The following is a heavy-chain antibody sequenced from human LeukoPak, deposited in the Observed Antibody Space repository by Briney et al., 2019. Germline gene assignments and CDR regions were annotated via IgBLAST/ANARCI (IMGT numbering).Heavy chain of an antibody. CDR2: ISSSRSSI. CDR3: ARASGDIVETATMGSY. Sequence: GGSLRLSCAASGFTFNRYSMNWVRQAPGKGLEWVSSISSSRSSIYYADSVKGRFTISRGNAKNSLYLQMNSLRAEDTAVYYCARASGDIVETATMGSYWGQGTLVTVSS. V-gene: IGHV3-21*01. J-gene: IGHJ4*02. CDR1: GFTFNRYS. D-gene: IGHD5-18*01.